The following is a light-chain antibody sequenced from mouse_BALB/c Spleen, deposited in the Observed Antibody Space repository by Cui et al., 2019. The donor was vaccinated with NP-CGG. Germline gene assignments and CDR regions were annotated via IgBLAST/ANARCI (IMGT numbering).Light chain of an antibody. V-gene: IGLV1*01. CDR1: TGAVTTSNY. CDR2: GTN. J-gene: IGLJ1*01. CDR3: ALWYSNHWV. Sequence: QAVFTQETGITTSPGETVTLTCRSSTGAVTTSNYANWVQEKPDHLFTGLIGGTNNRPPGVPARFSGSLIGDKAALTITGAQTEDEAIYFCALWYSNHWVFGGGTKLTVL.